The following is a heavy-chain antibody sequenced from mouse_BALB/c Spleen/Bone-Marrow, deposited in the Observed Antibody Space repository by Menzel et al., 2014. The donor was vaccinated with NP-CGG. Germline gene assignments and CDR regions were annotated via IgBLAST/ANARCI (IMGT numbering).Heavy chain of an antibody. CDR2: ISSGGGST. CDR1: GFAFSSYD. D-gene: IGHD5-5*01. CDR3: ARTTPYAMDY. J-gene: IGHJ4*01. Sequence: EVMLVESGGGLVKPGGSLKLSCAASGFAFSSYDMSWVRQTPEKRLEWVAYISSGGGSTYYPDTVKGLFTISRDNAKNTLCLQMSSLKSEDTAMYYCARTTPYAMDYWGQGTSVTVSS. V-gene: IGHV5-12-1*01.